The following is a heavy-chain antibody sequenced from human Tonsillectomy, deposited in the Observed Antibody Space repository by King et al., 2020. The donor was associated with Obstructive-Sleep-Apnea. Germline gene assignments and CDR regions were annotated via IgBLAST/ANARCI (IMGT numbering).Heavy chain of an antibody. V-gene: IGHV2-5*01. J-gene: IGHJ2*01. CDR2: IYWNDDK. CDR1: GFSLSTSGVG. Sequence: TLQESGPTLVKPTQTLTLTCTFSGFSLSTSGVGVGWIRQPPGKALEWLALIYWNDDKRYSPSLKSRLTITKDTSKNQVVLTMTNMDPVDTATYYCAHTTDNRVTRYFDLWGRGTLVTVSS. D-gene: IGHD1-14*01. CDR3: AHTTDNRVTRYFDL.